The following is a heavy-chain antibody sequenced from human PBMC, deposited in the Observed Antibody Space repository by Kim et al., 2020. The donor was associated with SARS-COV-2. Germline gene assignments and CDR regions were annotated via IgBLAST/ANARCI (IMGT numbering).Heavy chain of an antibody. J-gene: IGHJ5*02. CDR3: ARDRGFGGNDWFDP. CDR2: INAGNGNT. Sequence: ASVKVSCKASGYTFTSYAMHWVRQAPGQRLEWMGWINAGNGNTKYSQKFQGRVTITRDTSASTAYMELSSLRSEDTAVYYCARDRGFGGNDWFDPWGQGTLVTVSS. CDR1: GYTFTSYA. D-gene: IGHD3-16*01. V-gene: IGHV1-3*01.